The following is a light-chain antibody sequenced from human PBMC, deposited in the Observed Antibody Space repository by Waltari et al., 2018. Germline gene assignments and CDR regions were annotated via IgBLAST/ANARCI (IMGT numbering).Light chain of an antibody. CDR1: QSLVSSDGNTY. CDR2: KVS. CDR3: RRGTHWPPMYT. V-gene: IGKV2-30*01. Sequence: DVVMTQSPLSLPVTLGQPASISCRSSQSLVSSDGNTYLNWYHQRPGESPRGLIYKVSRGDSGCPDRFSGSRAGTRFTLRIRRVEGEDVVVYCCRRGTHWPPMYTLGEGAKLVIK. J-gene: IGKJ2*01.